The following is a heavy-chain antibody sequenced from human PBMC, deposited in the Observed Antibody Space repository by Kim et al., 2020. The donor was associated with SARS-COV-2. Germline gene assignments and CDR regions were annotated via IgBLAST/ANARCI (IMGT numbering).Heavy chain of an antibody. Sequence: SETLSLTCTVSGGSISSSSYYWGWIRQPPGKGLEWIGSIYYSGSTYYNPSLKSRVTISVDTSKNQFSLKLSSVTAADTAVYYCVTEGMQWLVLDPYYYYGMDVWGQGTTVTVSS. V-gene: IGHV4-39*07. CDR2: IYYSGST. CDR3: VTEGMQWLVLDPYYYYGMDV. D-gene: IGHD6-19*01. CDR1: GGSISSSSYY. J-gene: IGHJ6*02.